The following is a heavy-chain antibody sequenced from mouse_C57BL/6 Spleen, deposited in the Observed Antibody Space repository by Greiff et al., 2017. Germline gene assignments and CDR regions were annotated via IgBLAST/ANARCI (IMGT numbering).Heavy chain of an antibody. D-gene: IGHD2-3*01. CDR1: GYAFTNYL. J-gene: IGHJ2*02. V-gene: IGHV1-54*01. CDR2: INPGSGGT. CDR3: ARGDDGYPGNLDY. Sequence: VQLQQSGAELVRPGTSVKVSCKASGYAFTNYLIEWVKQRPGQGLEWIGVINPGSGGTNYNEKFKGKATLTADKSSSTAYLQLSSLTSEASAVYVCARGDDGYPGNLDYWGQGTSLTVSS.